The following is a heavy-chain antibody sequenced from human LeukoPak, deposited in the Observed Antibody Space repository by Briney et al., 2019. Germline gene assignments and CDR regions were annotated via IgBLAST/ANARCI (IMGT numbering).Heavy chain of an antibody. CDR3: ARDCSSTSCYVGWFDP. V-gene: IGHV1-18*01. Sequence: ASVKVSCKASGYTFTSYGISWVRQAPGQGLEWMGWISAYNGNTNYAQKLQGRVTMTTDTSTSTAYMELRSLRSDDTAVYYCARDCSSTSCYVGWFDPWGLGTLVTVSS. CDR1: GYTFTSYG. CDR2: ISAYNGNT. J-gene: IGHJ5*02. D-gene: IGHD2-2*01.